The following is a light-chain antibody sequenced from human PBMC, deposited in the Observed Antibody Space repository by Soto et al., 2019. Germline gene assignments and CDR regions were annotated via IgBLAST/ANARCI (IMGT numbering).Light chain of an antibody. CDR2: LNSDGSH. CDR3: QTWGSGIVV. CDR1: SGHSNYA. V-gene: IGLV4-69*01. J-gene: IGLJ2*01. Sequence: QLVLTQSPSASASLGASVKLTCTLSSGHSNYAIAWHQQQSEKGPRYLMKLNSDGSHSKGDRIPDRFSGSSSGAERYLTIFSLQSEDEADYYSQTWGSGIVVFGGGTQLTVL.